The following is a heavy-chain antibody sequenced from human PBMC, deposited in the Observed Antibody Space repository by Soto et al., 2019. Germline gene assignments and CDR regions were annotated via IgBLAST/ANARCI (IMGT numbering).Heavy chain of an antibody. CDR1: GGTFSSYA. D-gene: IGHD1-26*01. J-gene: IGHJ6*02. Sequence: QVQLVQSGAEVKKPGSSVQVSCRASGGTFSSYAISWVRQAPGQGLEWMGGIIPIFDTTIYAQKFQGRVTITADKSTGTAYMELSSLTSDDTAVYCCARVGWEIPPRFFGMDVWGQGTTVTVSS. V-gene: IGHV1-69*06. CDR3: ARVGWEIPPRFFGMDV. CDR2: IIPIFDTT.